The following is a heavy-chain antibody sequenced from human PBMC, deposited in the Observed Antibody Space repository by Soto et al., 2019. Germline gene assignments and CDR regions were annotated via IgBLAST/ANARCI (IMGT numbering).Heavy chain of an antibody. CDR1: GGSISSYY. J-gene: IGHJ6*02. D-gene: IGHD2-21*02. CDR3: ARGAHIVVVTAITRGMDV. V-gene: IGHV4-59*01. Sequence: SETLSLTCTVSGGSISSYYWSWIRQPPGKGLEWIGYIYYSGSTNYNPSLKSRVTISVDTSKNQFSLKLSSVTAADTAVYYCARGAHIVVVTAITRGMDVWGQGTTVTVSS. CDR2: IYYSGST.